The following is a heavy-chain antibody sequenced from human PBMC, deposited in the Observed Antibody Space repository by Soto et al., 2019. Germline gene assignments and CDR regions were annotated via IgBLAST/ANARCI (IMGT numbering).Heavy chain of an antibody. J-gene: IGHJ4*02. V-gene: IGHV4-59*01. CDR3: ARRYGGNFDY. Sequence: PSETLSLTCTVSGGSISSYYWSWIRQPPGKGLEWIGYIYYSGSTNYNPSLKSRVTMSVDTSMNQFSLKLSSVTAADTAVYYCARRYGGNFDYWGQGTLVTVS. CDR2: IYYSGST. D-gene: IGHD1-26*01. CDR1: GGSISSYY.